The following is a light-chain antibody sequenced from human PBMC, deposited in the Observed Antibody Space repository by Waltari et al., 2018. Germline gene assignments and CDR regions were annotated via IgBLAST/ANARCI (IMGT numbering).Light chain of an antibody. V-gene: IGKV3-15*01. Sequence: EIVMTQSPATLSVSPGEGATLSCRASHNVGTYLAWYHQKPGQAPRLVIHGASTRATGVPARFSASGSVTEFILAISSLQSEDFAVYYCHQYKDWPPTFGQGTKVEI. J-gene: IGKJ1*01. CDR2: GAS. CDR1: HNVGTY. CDR3: HQYKDWPPT.